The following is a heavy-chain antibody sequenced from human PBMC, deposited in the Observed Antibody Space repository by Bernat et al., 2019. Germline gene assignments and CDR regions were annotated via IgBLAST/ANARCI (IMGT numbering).Heavy chain of an antibody. J-gene: IGHJ4*02. CDR3: ARDGGYDYVWGSYRWGGKIDY. CDR2: IKQDGSEK. Sequence: EVQLVESGGGLVQPGGSLRPSCAASGFTFSSYWMSWVRQAPGKGLEWVANIKQDGSEKYYVDSVKGRFTISRDNAKNSLYLQMNSLRAEDTAVYYCARDGGYDYVWGSYRWGGKIDYWGQGTLVTVSS. D-gene: IGHD3-16*02. CDR1: GFTFSSYW. V-gene: IGHV3-7*01.